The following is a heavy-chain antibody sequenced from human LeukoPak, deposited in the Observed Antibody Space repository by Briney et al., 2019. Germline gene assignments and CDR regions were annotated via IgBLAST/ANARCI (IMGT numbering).Heavy chain of an antibody. CDR3: ARRLDYGGNSHGY. Sequence: GESLKISCKGSGYIFTSYWVGWVRQMPGKGLEWMGIIYPGDSDTRYSPSFQGQVTISADKSISTAYLQWSSLKASDTAIYYCARRLDYGGNSHGYWGQGTLVTVPS. J-gene: IGHJ4*02. CDR2: IYPGDSDT. CDR1: GYIFTSYW. V-gene: IGHV5-51*01. D-gene: IGHD4-23*01.